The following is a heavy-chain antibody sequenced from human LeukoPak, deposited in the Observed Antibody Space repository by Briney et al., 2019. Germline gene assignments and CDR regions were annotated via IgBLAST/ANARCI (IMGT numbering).Heavy chain of an antibody. Sequence: PSETLSLTCAVYGGSFSGYYWSWIRQPPGKGLEWIGEINHSGSTNYNPSLKSRVTISVDTSKNQFSLKLSSVTAADTAVYYCARGPSLYDSSGFHFDYWGQGTLVTVSS. J-gene: IGHJ4*02. D-gene: IGHD3-22*01. V-gene: IGHV4-34*01. CDR1: GGSFSGYY. CDR3: ARGPSLYDSSGFHFDY. CDR2: INHSGST.